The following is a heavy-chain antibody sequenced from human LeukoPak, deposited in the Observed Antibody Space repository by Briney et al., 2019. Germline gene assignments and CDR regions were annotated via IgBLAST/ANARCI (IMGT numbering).Heavy chain of an antibody. CDR2: ISGSGGST. J-gene: IGHJ4*02. Sequence: PGGSLRLSCAASGFTFSSYAMSWVRQAPGKGLEWVSAISGSGGSTYYADSVKGRFTISRDNSKNTLYLQMNSPRAEDTAVYYCAKGGLRQQLVWARIYYFDYWGQGTLVTVSS. CDR3: AKGGLRQQLVWARIYYFDY. CDR1: GFTFSSYA. D-gene: IGHD6-13*01. V-gene: IGHV3-23*01.